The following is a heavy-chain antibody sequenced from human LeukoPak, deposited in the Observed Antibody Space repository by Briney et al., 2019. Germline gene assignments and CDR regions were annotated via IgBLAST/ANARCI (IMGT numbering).Heavy chain of an antibody. CDR1: GFTFDDYA. CDR3: AKERRSFWELNDAFDI. CDR2: ISWNSGSI. Sequence: GGSLRLSCAASGFTFDDYAMHWVRQAPGKGLEWVSGISWNSGSIGYADSVKGRFTISRDNAKNSLYLQMNSLRAEDTALCYCAKERRSFWELNDAFDIWGRGTMVTVSS. J-gene: IGHJ3*02. V-gene: IGHV3-9*01. D-gene: IGHD1-26*01.